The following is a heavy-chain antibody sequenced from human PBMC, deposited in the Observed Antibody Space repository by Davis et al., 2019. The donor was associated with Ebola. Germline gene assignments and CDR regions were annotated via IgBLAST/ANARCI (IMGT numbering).Heavy chain of an antibody. CDR2: IHYSGST. J-gene: IGHJ4*02. V-gene: IGHV4-61*01. Sequence: MPSETLSLTCTVSGASVSSGSYYWSWLRQPPGKGLEWIGYIHYSGSTNYNPSLKSRVTILVDTSKNQFSLKLRSVTAADTAVYYCARVTSLLPDYWGQGTLVTVSS. CDR3: ARVTSLLPDY. D-gene: IGHD2-21*02. CDR1: GASVSSGSYY.